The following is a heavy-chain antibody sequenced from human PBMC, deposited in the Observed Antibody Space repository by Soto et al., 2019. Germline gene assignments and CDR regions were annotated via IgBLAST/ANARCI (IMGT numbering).Heavy chain of an antibody. V-gene: IGHV1-18*04. D-gene: IGHD2-2*01. Sequence: QVQLVQSGSEVKKPGASVKASCKSSGYTFSSYRITWVRQAPGQGLEWMGWVSPYNGDTNYAQQFQGRLTMTTDTSTNTADMELGSLRSDDTAVYYCARSSQEYCSSDNCYYYGLDVWGQGTTVTVSS. CDR3: ARSSQEYCSSDNCYYYGLDV. CDR1: GYTFSSYR. J-gene: IGHJ6*02. CDR2: VSPYNGDT.